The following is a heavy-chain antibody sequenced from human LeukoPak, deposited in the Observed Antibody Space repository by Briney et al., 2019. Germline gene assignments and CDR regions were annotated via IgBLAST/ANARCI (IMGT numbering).Heavy chain of an antibody. Sequence: GASVKVSCKASGYTFTSYGISWVRQAPGQGLEWMGWISAYNGNTNYAQKLQGRVTMTTDTSTSTAYMELRSLRSDDTAAYYCARAASHYNFRDNYYFLDVWGGGTTVTVSS. V-gene: IGHV1-18*01. J-gene: IGHJ6*03. CDR3: ARAASHYNFRDNYYFLDV. CDR2: ISAYNGNT. CDR1: GYTFTSYG. D-gene: IGHD5-24*01.